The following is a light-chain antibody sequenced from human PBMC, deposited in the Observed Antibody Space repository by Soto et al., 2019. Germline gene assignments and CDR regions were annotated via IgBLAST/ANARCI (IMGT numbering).Light chain of an antibody. V-gene: IGKV3-20*01. J-gene: IGKJ4*01. CDR3: QQYGPPGLS. Sequence: EIVLTQSPGTLSLSPGERATLSCRASPGINSNRLAWYQQTPGQGPRLLIYGASSRATGIRDRFSGSGSGTAFTLTMTSVEPEDFAVYFCQQYGPPGLSFGGGTRVDI. CDR1: PGINSNR. CDR2: GAS.